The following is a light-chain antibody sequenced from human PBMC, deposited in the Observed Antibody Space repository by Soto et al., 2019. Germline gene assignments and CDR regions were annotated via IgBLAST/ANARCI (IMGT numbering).Light chain of an antibody. V-gene: IGKV1-12*01. J-gene: IGKJ4*01. CDR3: PQVNSSPLT. CDR2: DAS. CDR1: QDFSKW. Sequence: DMQLTQSPSSVSASVGDRVTITCRASQDFSKWLAWYQQKPGKAPKLLIYDASCLQSGGPSRFSGSGSETYFSLTICSLQPEDVTIYYCPQVNSSPLTFGGGTKVDIK.